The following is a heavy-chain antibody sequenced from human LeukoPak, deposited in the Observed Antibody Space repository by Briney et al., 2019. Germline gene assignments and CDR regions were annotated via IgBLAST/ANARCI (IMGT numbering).Heavy chain of an antibody. Sequence: SQTLALMCAISGDSVSSRSAAWNWIRQTPSRGLEWLGRTCYRSNWYKNYDVSVKRRITTNPSTSKTRFSLQLNSVTPEDAAVYYCARDIGTHISFDCWGQGTLVTVSS. J-gene: IGHJ4*02. V-gene: IGHV6-1*01. CDR3: ARDIGTHISFDC. D-gene: IGHD1-26*01. CDR2: TCYRSNWYK. CDR1: GDSVSSRSAA.